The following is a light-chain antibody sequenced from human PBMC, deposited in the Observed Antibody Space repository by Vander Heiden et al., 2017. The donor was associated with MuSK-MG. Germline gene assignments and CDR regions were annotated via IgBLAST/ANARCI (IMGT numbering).Light chain of an antibody. Sequence: QSVLTQPPSASGTPGQSVTISCSGSSSNIGSNYVYWYQQLPRTAPKLLIYRNNQRPSGVPDRFSGSKSGTSASLAISGLRSEDEADYYCAAWDDSLSGVVFGGGTKLTVL. CDR2: RNN. J-gene: IGLJ2*01. CDR1: SSNIGSNY. CDR3: AAWDDSLSGVV. V-gene: IGLV1-47*01.